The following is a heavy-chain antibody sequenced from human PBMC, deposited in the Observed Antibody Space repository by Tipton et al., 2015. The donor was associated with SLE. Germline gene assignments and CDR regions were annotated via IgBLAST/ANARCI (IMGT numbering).Heavy chain of an antibody. CDR3: ASTRLDIVVVWYFDL. D-gene: IGHD2-21*01. CDR2: INHSGST. V-gene: IGHV4-34*01. Sequence: TLSLTCAVYGGSFSGYYWSWIRQPPGKGLEWIGEINHSGSTYYNPSLKSRVTISVDTSKNQFSLKLSSVTAADTAVYYCASTRLDIVVVWYFDLWGRVTLVTVSS. CDR1: GGSFSGYY. J-gene: IGHJ2*01.